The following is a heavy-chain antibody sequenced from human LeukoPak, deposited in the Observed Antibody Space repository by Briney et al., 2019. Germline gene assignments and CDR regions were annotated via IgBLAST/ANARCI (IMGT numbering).Heavy chain of an antibody. CDR2: ISAYNGNT. Sequence: ASVKVSCKASGYTFTSYGISWVRQAPGQGLEWMGWISAYNGNTNYAQKLQGRVTMATDTSTSTAYMELRSLRSDDTAVYYCARLGYCSSTSCQPFDYWGQGTLVTVSS. V-gene: IGHV1-18*01. CDR3: ARLGYCSSTSCQPFDY. J-gene: IGHJ4*02. D-gene: IGHD2-2*01. CDR1: GYTFTSYG.